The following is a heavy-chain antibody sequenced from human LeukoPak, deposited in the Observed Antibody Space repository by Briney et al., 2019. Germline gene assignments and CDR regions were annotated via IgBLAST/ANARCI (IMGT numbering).Heavy chain of an antibody. Sequence: APVKLSCKALGYSLTNYYVHWVRQGPGQGLELMGVINPSGGSTSYAQKFQGRITVTRDTYTNTVYMDLSSLRSEDTATYYCARGAPTTRIGAGRFDYWGQGSLLTVAS. V-gene: IGHV1-46*01. CDR2: INPSGGST. CDR3: ARGAPTTRIGAGRFDY. J-gene: IGHJ4*02. CDR1: GYSLTNYY. D-gene: IGHD5-12*01.